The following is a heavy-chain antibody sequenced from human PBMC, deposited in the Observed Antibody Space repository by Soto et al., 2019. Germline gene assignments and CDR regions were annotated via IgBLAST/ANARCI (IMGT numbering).Heavy chain of an antibody. Sequence: EVQVVESGGGLVKPGGSRRLSCNFSFRMYSMDWVRQAPGKGLEWVASISSGSAFIKYADSVKGRFTISRDNAKNSVSLQMDSLRVEDTAMYYCTRDQGGSYDSWFDPWGRGTLVTVSS. J-gene: IGHJ5*02. CDR1: SFRMYS. CDR2: ISSGSAFI. CDR3: TRDQGGSYDSWFDP. V-gene: IGHV3-21*01. D-gene: IGHD1-26*01.